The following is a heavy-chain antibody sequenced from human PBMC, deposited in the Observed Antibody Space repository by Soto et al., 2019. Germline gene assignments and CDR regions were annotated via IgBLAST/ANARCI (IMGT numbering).Heavy chain of an antibody. D-gene: IGHD3-10*01. CDR3: ARSTRGAYYYGSGSYYYFDY. Sequence: LSLTCTVSGGSISSGGYYWSWIRQHPGKGLEWIGYIYYSGSTYYNPSLKSRVTISVDTSKNQFSLKLSSVTAADTAVYYCARSTRGAYYYGSGSYYYFDYWGQGTLVTVSS. J-gene: IGHJ4*02. V-gene: IGHV4-31*03. CDR1: GGSISSGGYY. CDR2: IYYSGST.